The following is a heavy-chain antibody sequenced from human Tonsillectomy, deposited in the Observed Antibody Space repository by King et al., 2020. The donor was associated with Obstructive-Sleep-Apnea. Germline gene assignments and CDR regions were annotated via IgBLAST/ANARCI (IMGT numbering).Heavy chain of an antibody. V-gene: IGHV3-23*04. CDR2: LSSSGAIT. J-gene: IGHJ6*02. D-gene: IGHD6-6*01. CDR3: AKGAARGVYYAMDV. Sequence: VQLVESGGGLVQPGGSLRLSCAASGFTFSNYAMSWVRQAPGKGLEWVSALSSSGAITYYADSVKGRFTTSRDNSKNTLDLQMNSLRADDTAVYYCAKGAARGVYYAMDVWGQGTTVTVSS. CDR1: GFTFSNYA.